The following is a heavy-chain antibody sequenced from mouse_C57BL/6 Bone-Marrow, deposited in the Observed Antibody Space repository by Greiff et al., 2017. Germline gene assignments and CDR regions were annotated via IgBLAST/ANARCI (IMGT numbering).Heavy chain of an antibody. CDR3: ARKGGAWFAY. V-gene: IGHV1-82*01. CDR2: LYPGDGDT. Sequence: VQLKQSGPELVKPGASVKISCKASGYAFSSSWMNWVKQRPGKGLEWIGRLYPGDGDTNYNGKFKGKATLTVDKSSSTAYMQLSSLTSEDSAVYYCARKGGAWFAYWGQGTLVTVSA. J-gene: IGHJ3*01. CDR1: GYAFSSSW.